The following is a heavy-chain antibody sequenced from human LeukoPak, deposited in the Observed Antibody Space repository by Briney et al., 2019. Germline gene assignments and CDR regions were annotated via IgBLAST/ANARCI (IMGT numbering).Heavy chain of an antibody. CDR2: MNPNSGNT. CDR3: ARGDDYGDHIDY. CDR1: GYTFTSYD. J-gene: IGHJ4*02. D-gene: IGHD4-17*01. Sequence: ASVKVSCKASGYTFTSYDINWVRQATGQGLEWMGWMNPNSGNTGYAQKFQGRVTMTRNTSISTAYMELSSLRSEDTAVYYCARGDDYGDHIDYWGQGTLVTVSS. V-gene: IGHV1-8*01.